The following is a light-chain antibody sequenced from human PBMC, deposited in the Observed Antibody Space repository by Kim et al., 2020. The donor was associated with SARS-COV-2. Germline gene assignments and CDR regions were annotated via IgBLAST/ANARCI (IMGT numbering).Light chain of an antibody. CDR2: QVS. Sequence: SVSPGQTATITCSGDKLGDKNACWYQKKPGQSPVLVIYQVSKRPSGIPERFSGSNSGKTATLTISGTQAMDEADYYCQAWDSSTYVFGTGTKVTVL. CDR3: QAWDSSTYV. CDR1: KLGDKN. V-gene: IGLV3-1*01. J-gene: IGLJ1*01.